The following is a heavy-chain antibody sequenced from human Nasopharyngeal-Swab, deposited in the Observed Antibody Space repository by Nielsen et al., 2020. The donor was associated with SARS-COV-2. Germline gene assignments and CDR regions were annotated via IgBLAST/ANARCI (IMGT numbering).Heavy chain of an antibody. CDR2: FDPENGET. CDR1: GYTLTDSS. CDR3: ATSSVFGELLGYYYGMDV. D-gene: IGHD3-10*02. V-gene: IGHV1-24*01. Sequence: ASVKVSCKVSGYTLTDSSMHWVRQAPGKGLEWMGRFDPENGETIYAQNFQGRVTMTEDTSTDTAYMELSSLRSEDTAVYYCATSSVFGELLGYYYGMDVWGQGTTVTVSS. J-gene: IGHJ6*02.